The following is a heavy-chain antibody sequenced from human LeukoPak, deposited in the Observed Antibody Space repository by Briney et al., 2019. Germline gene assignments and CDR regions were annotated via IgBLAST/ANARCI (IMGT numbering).Heavy chain of an antibody. D-gene: IGHD3-3*01. CDR1: GFTFSSYA. CDR2: ISGSGGGT. Sequence: GGSLRLSCAASGFTFSSYAMSWVRPAPGKGRGWVSAISGSGGGTYYSDSVKGRFTISRDNSKNTLYLQMNSLRAEDTAVYYCASVDYDFWSGVFDYWGQGTLVTVSS. J-gene: IGHJ4*02. CDR3: ASVDYDFWSGVFDY. V-gene: IGHV3-23*01.